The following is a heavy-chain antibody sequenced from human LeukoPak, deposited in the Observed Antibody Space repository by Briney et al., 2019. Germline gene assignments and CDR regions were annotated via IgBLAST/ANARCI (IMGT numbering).Heavy chain of an antibody. V-gene: IGHV3-48*04. CDR3: ARLEIFSGFDY. J-gene: IGHJ4*02. CDR2: ISSSSTTI. D-gene: IGHD3-10*01. Sequence: GGSLRLSCAASGFTFSAYGMNWVRQSPGKGLELVSYISSSSTTIYYSDSVKGRFTISRDNAKKSLYLQMSSLGAEDTAVYYCARLEIFSGFDYWGRGTLVAVSS. CDR1: GFTFSAYG.